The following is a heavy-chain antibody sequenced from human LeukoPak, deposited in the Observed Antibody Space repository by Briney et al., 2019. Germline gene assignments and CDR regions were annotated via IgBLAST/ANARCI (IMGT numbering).Heavy chain of an antibody. Sequence: SETLSLTCTVSGGSISSSSYYWGWIRQPPGKGLEWIGSIYYSGSTNYNPSLKSRVTISVDTSKNQFSLKLSSVTAADTAVYYCARDRTGTGTHWFDPWGQGTLVTVSS. V-gene: IGHV4-39*07. CDR1: GGSISSSSYY. CDR3: ARDRTGTGTHWFDP. J-gene: IGHJ5*02. D-gene: IGHD1-1*01. CDR2: IYYSGST.